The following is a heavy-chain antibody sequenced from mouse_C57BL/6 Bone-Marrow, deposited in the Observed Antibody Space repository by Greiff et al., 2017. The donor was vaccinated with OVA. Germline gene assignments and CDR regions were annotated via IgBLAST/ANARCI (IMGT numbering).Heavy chain of an antibody. D-gene: IGHD1-1*01. CDR3: APYYYGSSENY. J-gene: IGHJ2*01. CDR1: GFNIKDYY. Sequence: VHVKQSGAELVKPGASVKLSCTASGFNIKDYYMHWVKQRTEQGLEWIGRIDPEDGETKYAPKFQGKATITADPSSNTAYLQLSSLTSEDTAVYYCAPYYYGSSENYWGQGTTLTVSS. V-gene: IGHV14-2*01. CDR2: IDPEDGET.